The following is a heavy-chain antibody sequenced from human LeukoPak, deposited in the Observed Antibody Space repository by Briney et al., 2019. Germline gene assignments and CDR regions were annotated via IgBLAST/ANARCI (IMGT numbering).Heavy chain of an antibody. CDR2: ISAYNGNT. J-gene: IGHJ6*02. CDR1: GYTFTSFG. CDR3: ARDMGATVVSGGAYYYYGMDV. Sequence: GASVKVSCKASGYTFTSFGISWVRQAPGQGLEWMGWISAYNGNTKYAQKLQGRVTMTRDTSISTAYMELSRLRSDDTAVYYCARDMGATVVSGGAYYYYGMDVWGQGTTVTVSS. V-gene: IGHV1-18*01. D-gene: IGHD4-23*01.